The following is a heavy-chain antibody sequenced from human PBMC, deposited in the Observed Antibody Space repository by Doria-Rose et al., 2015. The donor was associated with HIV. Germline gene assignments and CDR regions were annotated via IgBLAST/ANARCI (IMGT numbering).Heavy chain of an antibody. Sequence: WNWIRQPPGKGLEWIGYIYSSGSTHYNSSLKSRVTISIDTSKNQFSLKLSSVTAADTAVYYCARFRPSRGIYYSLDVWGKGTTVTASS. D-gene: IGHD3-10*01. J-gene: IGHJ6*03. CDR2: IYSSGST. CDR3: ARFRPSRGIYYSLDV. V-gene: IGHV4-4*09.